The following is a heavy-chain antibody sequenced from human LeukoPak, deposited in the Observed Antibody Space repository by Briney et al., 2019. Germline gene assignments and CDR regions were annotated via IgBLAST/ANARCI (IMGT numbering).Heavy chain of an antibody. CDR2: IYYSGST. D-gene: IGHD3-3*01. CDR3: ARDPSGYLAGWFDP. V-gene: IGHV4-59*01. Sequence: SETLSLTCTVSGGSLSSYYWIWIRQPPGKGLDWIGYIYYSGSTNYNPSLKSRVTISVDTSKNQFSLKLSSVTAADTAVYYCARDPSGYLAGWFDPWGQGTLVTVSS. CDR1: GGSLSSYY. J-gene: IGHJ5*02.